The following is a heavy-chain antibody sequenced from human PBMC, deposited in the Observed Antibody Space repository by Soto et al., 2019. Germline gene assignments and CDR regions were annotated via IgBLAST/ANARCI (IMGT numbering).Heavy chain of an antibody. CDR1: GGSFSGYY. CDR3: ARAAAIYYGSGTAFDY. D-gene: IGHD3-10*01. CDR2: INHSGST. J-gene: IGHJ4*02. V-gene: IGHV4-34*01. Sequence: QVQLQQWGAGLLKPSETLSLTCAVYGGSFSGYYWSWIRQPPGKGLEWIGEINHSGSTNYNPSLKSRVTISVDTSKNQFSLKLSSVTAADTAVYYCARAAAIYYGSGTAFDYWGQGTLVTVSS.